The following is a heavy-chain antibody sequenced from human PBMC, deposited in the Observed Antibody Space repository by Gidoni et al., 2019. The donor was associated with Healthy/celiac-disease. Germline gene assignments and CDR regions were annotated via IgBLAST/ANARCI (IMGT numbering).Heavy chain of an antibody. Sequence: QLQLQESGPGLVKPSETLYLTCTVSGGSISSSSYYWGWIRQPPGKGLEWIGSLYYSGFTYYNPSRKSRVTISVDTSKNQFSLKLSSVTAADTAVYYCVRHIPTRDYYDGMDVWGQGTTVTVSS. CDR2: LYYSGFT. CDR3: VRHIPTRDYYDGMDV. J-gene: IGHJ6*02. V-gene: IGHV4-39*01. D-gene: IGHD2-2*02. CDR1: GGSISSSSYY.